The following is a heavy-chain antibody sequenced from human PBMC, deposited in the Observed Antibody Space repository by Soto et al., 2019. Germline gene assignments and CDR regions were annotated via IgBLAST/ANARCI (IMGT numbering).Heavy chain of an antibody. V-gene: IGHV5-51*01. CDR1: GFTFTSYW. Sequence: GESLKISCKGSGFTFTSYWIAWVRQMPGKSLEWMGIIYPGDSDSSYSPSFQGQVTISADKSINTAYLHWSSLKASDTAIYYCAKHEGYCSTTTCSNFDYWGQGPLVTVSS. D-gene: IGHD2-2*01. J-gene: IGHJ4*02. CDR2: IYPGDSDS. CDR3: AKHEGYCSTTTCSNFDY.